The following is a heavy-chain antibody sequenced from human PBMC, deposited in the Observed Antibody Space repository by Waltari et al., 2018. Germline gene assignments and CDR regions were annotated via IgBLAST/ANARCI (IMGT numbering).Heavy chain of an antibody. Sequence: QLQLQESGPGLVKPSETLSLTCTVSGCSISSSSYYWGLIRQPPGKGLGGIGSFYYSGSTYYNPARKSRVTISVDTSKNQFSLKLSAVTAADTAVYYCARRLRVNYFDYWGQGTLVTVSS. CDR2: FYYSGST. V-gene: IGHV4-39*01. J-gene: IGHJ4*02. CDR1: GCSISSSSYY. CDR3: ARRLRVNYFDY. D-gene: IGHD5-12*01.